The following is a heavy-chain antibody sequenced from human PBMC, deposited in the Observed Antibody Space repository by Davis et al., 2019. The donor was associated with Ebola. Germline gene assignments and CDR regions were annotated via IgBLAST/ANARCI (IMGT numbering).Heavy chain of an antibody. CDR3: ARSVGAGTKYPNY. CDR2: IYYSGST. V-gene: IGHV4-59*01. CDR1: GGSISSYY. Sequence: MPSETLSLTCTVSGGSISSYYWSWIRQPPGKGLEWIGYIYYSGSTNYNPSLKSRVTISVDTSKNQFSLKLSSVTAADTAVYYCARSVGAGTKYPNYWGQGTLVTVSS. D-gene: IGHD1-7*01. J-gene: IGHJ4*02.